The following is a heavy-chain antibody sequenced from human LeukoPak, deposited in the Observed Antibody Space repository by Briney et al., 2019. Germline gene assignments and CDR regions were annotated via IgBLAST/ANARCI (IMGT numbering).Heavy chain of an antibody. Sequence: GGSLRLSCAASGFTFSSYGMHWVRQAPGKGLEWVAVIWYDGSNKYYTDSVKGRFTISRDNAKNSLYLQMNSLRDDDTAVYYCAKTFDFWGQGTLVTVSS. CDR2: IWYDGSNK. J-gene: IGHJ4*02. V-gene: IGHV3-33*06. CDR1: GFTFSSYG. CDR3: AKTFDF.